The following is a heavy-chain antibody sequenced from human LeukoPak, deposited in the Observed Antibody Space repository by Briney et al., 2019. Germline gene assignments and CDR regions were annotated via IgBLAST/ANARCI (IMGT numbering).Heavy chain of an antibody. Sequence: SQTLSLTCTVSGGSISSGGYYWSWIRQHPGKGLEWIGYIYYSGSTYYNPSLKSRVTISVDTSKNQLSLKLSSVTAADTAVYYCASPNSSSWYGPIYAFDIWGQGTMVTVSS. V-gene: IGHV4-31*03. CDR3: ASPNSSSWYGPIYAFDI. J-gene: IGHJ3*02. D-gene: IGHD6-13*01. CDR1: GGSISSGGYY. CDR2: IYYSGST.